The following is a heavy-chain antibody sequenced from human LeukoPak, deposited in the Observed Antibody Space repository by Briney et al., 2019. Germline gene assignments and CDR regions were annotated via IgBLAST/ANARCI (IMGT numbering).Heavy chain of an antibody. V-gene: IGHV4-39*07. D-gene: IGHD6-6*01. Sequence: SETLSLTCTVSGGSISSSSYYWGWIRQPPGEGLEWIGSIYYSGSTNYNPSLKSRVTISVDTSKYQFSLKLSSVTAADTAVYYCARHSRLSSSRAGAFDIWGQGTMVTVSS. CDR1: GGSISSSSYY. CDR3: ARHSRLSSSRAGAFDI. J-gene: IGHJ3*02. CDR2: IYYSGST.